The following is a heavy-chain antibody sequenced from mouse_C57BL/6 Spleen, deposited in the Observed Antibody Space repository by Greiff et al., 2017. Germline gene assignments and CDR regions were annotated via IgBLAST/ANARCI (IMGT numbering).Heavy chain of an antibody. J-gene: IGHJ4*01. CDR2: IHPNSGST. CDR3: TRSELSSMDY. Sequence: QVQLQQPGAELVKPGASVKLSCKASGYTFTSYWMHWVKQRPGQGLEWIGMIHPNSGSTNYNEKFKSKATLTVDTSASTAYMQLSSLTSEDSAVXYCTRSELSSMDYWGQGTSVTVSS. V-gene: IGHV1-64*01. CDR1: GYTFTSYW.